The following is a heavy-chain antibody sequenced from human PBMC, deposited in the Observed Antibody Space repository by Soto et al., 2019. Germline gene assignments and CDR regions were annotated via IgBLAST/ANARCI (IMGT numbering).Heavy chain of an antibody. V-gene: IGHV1-18*01. CDR3: ARVSGSQYCSGGSCYSNYFDY. D-gene: IGHD2-15*01. CDR1: GYTFTSYG. CDR2: ISANSGNT. J-gene: IGHJ4*02. Sequence: ASVKVSCKASGYTFTSYGISWVRQAPGQGLEWMGWISANSGNTNYAQKLQGRVTMTRDTSTSTVYMELSSLRSEDTAVYYCARVSGSQYCSGGSCYSNYFDYWGQGTLVTVSS.